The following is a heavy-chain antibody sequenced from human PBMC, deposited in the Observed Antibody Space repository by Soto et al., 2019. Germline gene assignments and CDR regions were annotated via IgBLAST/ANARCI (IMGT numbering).Heavy chain of an antibody. V-gene: IGHV5-10-1*01. CDR2: IDPSDSYT. J-gene: IGHJ6*02. CDR1: GYSFTSYW. Sequence: PGESLKISCKGSGYSFTSYWISWVRQMPGKGLEWMGRIDPSDSYTNYSPSFQGHVTISADKSISTAYLQWSSLKASDTAMDYCARQVADTDHYYYGMDVWGQGTTVTVSS. CDR3: ARQVADTDHYYYGMDV. D-gene: IGHD2-15*01.